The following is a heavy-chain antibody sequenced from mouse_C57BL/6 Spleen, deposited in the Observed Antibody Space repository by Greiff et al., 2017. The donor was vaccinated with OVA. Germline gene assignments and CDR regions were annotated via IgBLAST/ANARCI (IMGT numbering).Heavy chain of an antibody. J-gene: IGHJ4*01. CDR3: ARDASSLLPMDY. CDR1: GFTFSDFY. CDR2: SRNKANDYTT. D-gene: IGHD2-1*01. Sequence: EVNVVESGGGLVQSGRSLRLSCATSGFTFSDFYMEWVRQAPGKGLEWIAASRNKANDYTTEYSASVKGRFIVSRDTSQSILYLQMNALRAEDTAIYYCARDASSLLPMDYWGQGTSVTVSS. V-gene: IGHV7-1*01.